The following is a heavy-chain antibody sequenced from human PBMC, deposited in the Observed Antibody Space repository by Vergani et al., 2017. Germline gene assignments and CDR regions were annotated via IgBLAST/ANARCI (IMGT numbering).Heavy chain of an antibody. CDR2: ISSSSSYI. J-gene: IGHJ4*02. Sequence: EVQLLESGGGLVQPGGSLTLSCAASGFTFSSYAMNWVRQAPGKGLEWVSSISSSSSYIYYADSVKGRFTISRDNAKNSLYLQMNSLRAEDTAVYYCARDLGLRGFDYWGQGTLVTVSS. CDR3: ARDLGLRGFDY. V-gene: IGHV3-21*02. D-gene: IGHD7-27*01. CDR1: GFTFSSYA.